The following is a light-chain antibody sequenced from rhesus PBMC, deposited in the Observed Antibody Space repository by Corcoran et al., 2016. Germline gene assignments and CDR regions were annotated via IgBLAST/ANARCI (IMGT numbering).Light chain of an antibody. J-gene: IGKJ1*01. Sequence: DIQMTQSPSSLSASVGDTVTITCRASQSISSWLDWYQQKQGKAQKLLLYKASSLQSRVQSRFSGSGSGPDFPLTISSLQPEDFATYYCLQYSSSPWTFGQGTKVEIK. CDR2: KAS. CDR3: LQYSSSPWT. CDR1: QSISSW. V-gene: IGKV1-22*01.